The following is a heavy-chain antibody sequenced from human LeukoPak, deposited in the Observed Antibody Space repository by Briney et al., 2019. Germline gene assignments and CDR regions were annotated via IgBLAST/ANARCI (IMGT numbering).Heavy chain of an antibody. Sequence: GESLKISCKGSGYSFTSYWIGWVRQVPGKGLEWMGIIYPGDSDTRYSPSFQGQVTISADKSISTAYLQWSSLKASDTAMYYCASEERRGMITFGGALYWGQGTLVTVSS. D-gene: IGHD3-16*01. CDR1: GYSFTSYW. V-gene: IGHV5-51*01. CDR2: IYPGDSDT. J-gene: IGHJ4*02. CDR3: ASEERRGMITFGGALY.